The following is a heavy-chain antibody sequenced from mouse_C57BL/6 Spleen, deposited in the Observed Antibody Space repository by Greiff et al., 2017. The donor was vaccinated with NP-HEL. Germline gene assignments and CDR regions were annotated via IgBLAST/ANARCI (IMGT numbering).Heavy chain of an antibody. CDR2: INPSSGYT. Sequence: VQLHQSGAELAKPGASVKLSCKASGYTFTSYWMHWVKQRPGQGLEWIGYINPSSGYTKYNQKFKDKATLTADKSSSTAYMQLSSLTYEDSAVYYCASLYSNYPYYYAMDYWGQGTSVTVSS. V-gene: IGHV1-7*01. CDR3: ASLYSNYPYYYAMDY. D-gene: IGHD2-5*01. J-gene: IGHJ4*01. CDR1: GYTFTSYW.